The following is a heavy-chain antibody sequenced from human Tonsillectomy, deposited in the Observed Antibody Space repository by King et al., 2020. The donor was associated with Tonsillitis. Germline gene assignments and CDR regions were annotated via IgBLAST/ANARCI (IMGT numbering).Heavy chain of an antibody. J-gene: IGHJ6*02. CDR1: GFTFSSYG. CDR3: AKGGGEDYYDSSGYHYGMDV. D-gene: IGHD3-22*01. Sequence: VQLVESGGGVVQPGRSLRLSCAASGFTFSSYGMHWVRQAPGKGLEWVAGISYDGSNKYYADSVKGRFTISRDNSKNTLYLQMNSLRAEDTAVYYCAKGGGEDYYDSSGYHYGMDVWGQGTTVTVSS. CDR2: ISYDGSNK. V-gene: IGHV3-30*18.